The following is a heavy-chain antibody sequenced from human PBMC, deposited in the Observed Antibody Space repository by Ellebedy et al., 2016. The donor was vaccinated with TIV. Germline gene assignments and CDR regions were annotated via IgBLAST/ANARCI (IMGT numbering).Heavy chain of an antibody. V-gene: IGHV1-2*04. CDR2: INPNSGGT. Sequence: ASVKVSCXASGYTFTGYYMHWVRQAPGQGLEWMGWINPNSGGTNYAQEFQGWVTMTRDTSISTAYMELSRLRSDDTAVYYCARERSSLAGGMDVWGQGTTVTVSS. J-gene: IGHJ6*02. CDR3: ARERSSLAGGMDV. D-gene: IGHD6-13*01. CDR1: GYTFTGYY.